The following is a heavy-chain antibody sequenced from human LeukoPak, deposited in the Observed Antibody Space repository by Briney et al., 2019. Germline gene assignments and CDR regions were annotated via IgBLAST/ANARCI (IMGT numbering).Heavy chain of an antibody. D-gene: IGHD3-16*01. CDR3: ARAVDVADY. Sequence: GGSLRLSCVASGFTFGHHVMSWVRQAPGGGLEWVATITPEGSIKFHADSVKGRFTISRDNARNSVYLQMNSLRGEDTAVYYCARAVDVADYWGQGTLVAVSS. V-gene: IGHV3-7*01. J-gene: IGHJ4*02. CDR1: GFTFGHHV. CDR2: ITPEGSIK.